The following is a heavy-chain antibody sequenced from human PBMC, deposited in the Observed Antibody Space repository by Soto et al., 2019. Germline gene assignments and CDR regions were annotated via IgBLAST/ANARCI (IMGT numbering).Heavy chain of an antibody. Sequence: GGSLRLSCAASGFTFSSYWMHWVRQAPGKGLVWVSRINSDGSSTSYADSVKGRFTISRDNAKNTLYLQMNSLRAEDKAVYYCARDIRNYYDSSSNWFDPWGQGTLVTVSS. J-gene: IGHJ5*02. CDR3: ARDIRNYYDSSSNWFDP. V-gene: IGHV3-74*01. CDR2: INSDGSST. D-gene: IGHD3-22*01. CDR1: GFTFSSYW.